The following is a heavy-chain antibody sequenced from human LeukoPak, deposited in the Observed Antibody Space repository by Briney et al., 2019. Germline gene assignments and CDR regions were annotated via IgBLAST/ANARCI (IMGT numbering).Heavy chain of an antibody. CDR3: ATHGDCSSTSCYDY. V-gene: IGHV1-8*03. D-gene: IGHD2-2*01. Sequence: ASVKVSCKASGYTFTSYDINWVRQATGQGLEWMGWMNPNSGNTGYAQKFQGRVTITRNTSISTAYMELSSLRSEDTAVYYCATHGDCSSTSCYDYWGQGTLVTVSS. CDR1: GYTFTSYD. J-gene: IGHJ4*02. CDR2: MNPNSGNT.